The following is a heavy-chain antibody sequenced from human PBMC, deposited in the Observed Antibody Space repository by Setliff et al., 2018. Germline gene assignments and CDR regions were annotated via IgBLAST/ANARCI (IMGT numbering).Heavy chain of an antibody. Sequence: GGSLRLSCAASGFSFGGHDMHWVRQAPGKGLEWVAFIRYDGSIKYYLDSVRGRFTISRDNAENSLTLQMNSLRVEDTAVYYCSRDLQGSGDYVVDYWGQGTLVTVSS. J-gene: IGHJ4*02. CDR2: IRYDGSIK. V-gene: IGHV3-30*02. D-gene: IGHD4-17*01. CDR1: GFSFGGHD. CDR3: SRDLQGSGDYVVDY.